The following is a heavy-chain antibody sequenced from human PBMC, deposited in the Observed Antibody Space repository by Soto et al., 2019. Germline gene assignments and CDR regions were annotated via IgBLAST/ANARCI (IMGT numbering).Heavy chain of an antibody. Sequence: EVQLLESGGGLVQPGGSLRLSCVASGHTFHSYAMCWVRQAPGKGLEWVSGISGSGGSTYYADSVRGRFTISRDDSKNTLYLQMNSLRAEDTAVYYCAKVSRGIVVVPAALNRGQGTLVTVSS. CDR1: GHTFHSYA. CDR2: ISGSGGST. V-gene: IGHV3-23*01. D-gene: IGHD2-2*01. CDR3: AKVSRGIVVVPAALN. J-gene: IGHJ4*02.